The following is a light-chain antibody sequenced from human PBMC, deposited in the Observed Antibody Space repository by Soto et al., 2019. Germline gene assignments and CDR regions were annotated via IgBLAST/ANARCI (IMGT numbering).Light chain of an antibody. CDR1: QSVSSSY. Sequence: EIVLTQSPGTLSLSPCEGATLSVRASQSVSSSYLAWYQQKPGQAPRLLIYGASSRATGIPDRFSGSGSGTDFTLTISRLEPEDFAVYYCQQYGSSPTWTFGQGTKVDIK. CDR3: QQYGSSPTWT. CDR2: GAS. J-gene: IGKJ1*01. V-gene: IGKV3-20*01.